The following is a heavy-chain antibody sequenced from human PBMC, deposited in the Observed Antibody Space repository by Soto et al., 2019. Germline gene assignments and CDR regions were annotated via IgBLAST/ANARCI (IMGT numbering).Heavy chain of an antibody. D-gene: IGHD6-13*01. CDR2: INHRGSA. CDR3: ARYNAASGTYYFDY. Sequence: PSETLSHTCAVSGASVSSTYWLIWVRQTPGKGPEWIGEINHRGSANYNPSLRSRVTMSVDISKSQFSLRLTSVTAADTAVYYCARYNAASGTYYFDYWGQGALVTVSS. CDR1: GASVSSTYW. J-gene: IGHJ4*02. V-gene: IGHV4-4*02.